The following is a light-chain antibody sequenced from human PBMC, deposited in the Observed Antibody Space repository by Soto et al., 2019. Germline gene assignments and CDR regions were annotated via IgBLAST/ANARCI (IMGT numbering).Light chain of an antibody. CDR3: QQYSDSPRT. V-gene: IGKV3-20*01. J-gene: IGKJ1*01. CDR2: AAS. CDR1: QTVTGSY. Sequence: ENVLTQSPGTLSLSPGERATLSCRASQTVTGSYLAWYQQKPGQTPNLLIYAASTRATGIPDRFSASRSGTDFTLTITRLEPEDFAVYYCQQYSDSPRTFGQGTRVEIK.